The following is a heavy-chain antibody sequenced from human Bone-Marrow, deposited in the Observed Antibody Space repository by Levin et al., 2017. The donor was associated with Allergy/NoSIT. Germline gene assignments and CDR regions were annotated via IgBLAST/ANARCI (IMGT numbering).Heavy chain of an antibody. V-gene: IGHV3-15*07. CDR1: GFTCSNAW. D-gene: IGHD2-8*01. CDR3: STVRYCTSGVCYPRYYYYYGMDV. Sequence: KTGESLKISCAASGFTCSNAWINWVRQAPGKGLEWVGRIKGKTDGGTTDYAAPVKGRFTISRDDSKNMLYLQMNSLKIEDTAVYYCSTVRYCTSGVCYPRYYYYYGMDVWGQGTTVTVSS. J-gene: IGHJ6*02. CDR2: IKGKTDGGTT.